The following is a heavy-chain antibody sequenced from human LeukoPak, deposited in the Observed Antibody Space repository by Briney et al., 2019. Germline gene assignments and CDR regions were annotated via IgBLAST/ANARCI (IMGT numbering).Heavy chain of an antibody. CDR1: GFTFSTYA. Sequence: PGGSLRLSCAASGFTFSTYAMHWVRQAPGKGLEWVAVISYDGSNKYYADSVKGRFTISRDNSKNTLYLQMNSLKAEDTAVYYCARGYCSRGSCYSTTDYWGQGTLVTVSS. V-gene: IGHV3-30-3*01. J-gene: IGHJ4*02. CDR3: ARGYCSRGSCYSTTDY. CDR2: ISYDGSNK. D-gene: IGHD2-15*01.